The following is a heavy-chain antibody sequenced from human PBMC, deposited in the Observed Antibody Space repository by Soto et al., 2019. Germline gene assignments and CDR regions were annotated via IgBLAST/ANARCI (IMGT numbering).Heavy chain of an antibody. J-gene: IGHJ5*02. D-gene: IGHD6-19*01. V-gene: IGHV4-4*02. CDR1: GGSISSSNW. CDR3: ARGGIAVAGNWFDP. Sequence: PSETLSLTCAVSGGSISSSNWWSWVRQPPGKGLEWIGEIYHSGSTNYNPSLKSRVTISVDKSKNQFSLKLSSVTAADTAVYYCARGGIAVAGNWFDPWGQGTLVTVSS. CDR2: IYHSGST.